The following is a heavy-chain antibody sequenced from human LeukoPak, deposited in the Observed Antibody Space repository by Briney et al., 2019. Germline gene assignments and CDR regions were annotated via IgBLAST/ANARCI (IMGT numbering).Heavy chain of an antibody. CDR1: GGSFSSSNW. J-gene: IGHJ4*02. Sequence: PSGTLSLTCAVSGGSFSSSNWWSWVRPSPGMGLEWIGDIYHSGSTNYNPSLKSRVSISLDKSKNQFSLRLSSVTAADTAVYYCAREGLYFDWLLYFDYWGQGTLVTVSS. V-gene: IGHV4-4*02. CDR2: IYHSGST. CDR3: AREGLYFDWLLYFDY. D-gene: IGHD3-9*01.